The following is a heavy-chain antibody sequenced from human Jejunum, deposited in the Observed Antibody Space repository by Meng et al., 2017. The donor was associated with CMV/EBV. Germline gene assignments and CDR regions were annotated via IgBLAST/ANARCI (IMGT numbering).Heavy chain of an antibody. CDR3: ARGPGVSAAEPTRWFDP. CDR1: YTLSAYS. Sequence: YTLSAYSLHWVRQSPGQGLEGMGWIRPNTGDTKYAQNCQGRVNLTRDESINTAYMEVTTLTSDDTATYYCARGPGVSAAEPTRWFDPWGQGTLVNVSS. D-gene: IGHD2-2*01. V-gene: IGHV1-2*02. J-gene: IGHJ5*02. CDR2: IRPNTGDT.